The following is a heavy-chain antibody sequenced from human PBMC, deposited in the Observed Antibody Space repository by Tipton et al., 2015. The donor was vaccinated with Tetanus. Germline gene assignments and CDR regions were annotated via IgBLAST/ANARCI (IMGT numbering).Heavy chain of an antibody. V-gene: IGHV3-23*01. CDR3: ARRGLGQSYYFDY. CDR2: ISESGDVT. J-gene: IGHJ4*02. D-gene: IGHD3-10*01. Sequence: TASGFTFRSYAMSWVRQAPGKGLEWVSGISESGDVTHYAGSVRGRFTISRDNSKNTLYLQINSLRAEDTAMYYCARRGLGQSYYFDYWGQGTLVTVSS. CDR1: GFTFRSYA.